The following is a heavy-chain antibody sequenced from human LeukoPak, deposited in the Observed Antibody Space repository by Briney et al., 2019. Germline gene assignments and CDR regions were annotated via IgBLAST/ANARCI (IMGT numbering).Heavy chain of an antibody. CDR1: GFTFSSYW. V-gene: IGHV3-23*01. Sequence: GGSLRLSCAASGFTFSSYWMHWVRQAPGKGLEWVSAISGSGGSTYYADSVKGRFTISRDNSKNTLYLQMNSLRAEDTAVYYCAKGWYDSSGYYFPYWGQGTLVTVSS. D-gene: IGHD3-22*01. CDR2: ISGSGGST. J-gene: IGHJ4*02. CDR3: AKGWYDSSGYYFPY.